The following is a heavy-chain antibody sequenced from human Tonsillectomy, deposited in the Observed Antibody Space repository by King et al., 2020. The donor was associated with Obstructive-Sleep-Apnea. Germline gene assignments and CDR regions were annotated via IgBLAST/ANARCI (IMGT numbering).Heavy chain of an antibody. CDR1: GFLLSTSGVG. J-gene: IGHJ5*02. CDR3: AHRSPNSSHSNWFDP. D-gene: IGHD6-13*01. V-gene: IGHV2-5*01. Sequence: ITLKESGPTLVKPTQTLTLTCTFSGFLLSTSGVGVGWIRQPPGKALEGLALIYWNDDKRYSPSLKSRLTITKDTSKNQEVLTMTNMDPVYTATYYCAHRSPNSSHSNWFDPWGQGTLVTVSS. CDR2: IYWNDDK.